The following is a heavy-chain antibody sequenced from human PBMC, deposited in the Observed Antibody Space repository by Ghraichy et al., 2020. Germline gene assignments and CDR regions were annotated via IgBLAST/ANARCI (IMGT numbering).Heavy chain of an antibody. CDR2: SYYLGST. Sequence: SETLSLTCTVSGGSINSANYYWAWVRQPPGKGLEWIGCSYYLGSTYYSRSLKSRVTISVDTSKNQFSLRLNSMTAADAAVYYCARHPPVRASHYGSTFYAYHMDVWGQGTAVIVS. CDR3: ARHPPVRASHYGSTFYAYHMDV. CDR1: GGSINSANYY. D-gene: IGHD3-10*01. V-gene: IGHV4-39*01. J-gene: IGHJ6*02.